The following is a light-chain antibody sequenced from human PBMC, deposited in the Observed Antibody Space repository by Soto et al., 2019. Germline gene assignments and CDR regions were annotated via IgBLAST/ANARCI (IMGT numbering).Light chain of an antibody. CDR2: EVN. CDR3: CTYAGASTPVI. CDR1: GSDVGSYGL. Sequence: QAVVTQPASVSGSPGQSITISCTGTGSDVGSYGLVSWYQQHPGKAPKLVIYEVNKRPSGVSNRFSGSRSGNTASLTISGLQAEDEALYYCCTYAGASTPVIFGGGTKLTVL. J-gene: IGLJ2*01. V-gene: IGLV2-23*02.